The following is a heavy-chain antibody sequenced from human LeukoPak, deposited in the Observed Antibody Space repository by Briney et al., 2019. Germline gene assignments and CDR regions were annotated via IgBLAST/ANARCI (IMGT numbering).Heavy chain of an antibody. Sequence: VSVTVSCKASGYTFDRYGIGGVRQAPGQGLEWMGRISAYNGNTNYAQKLQGRVTLTTDTSTTTAYMELRSLRSDDTAVYYCTRAHGFDSSGYSEAYFDDWGQGTLVTVSP. D-gene: IGHD3-22*01. V-gene: IGHV1-18*01. J-gene: IGHJ4*02. CDR2: ISAYNGNT. CDR1: GYTFDRYG. CDR3: TRAHGFDSSGYSEAYFDD.